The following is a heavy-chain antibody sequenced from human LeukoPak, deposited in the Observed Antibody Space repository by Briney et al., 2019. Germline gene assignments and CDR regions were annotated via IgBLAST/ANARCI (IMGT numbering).Heavy chain of an antibody. CDR3: ARDLGYSSGWLDY. Sequence: PSETLSLTCAVYGGSFSGYYWSWIRQPPGKGLEWIGEVNHSGSTNYNPSLKSRVTISVDTSKNQFSLKLSSVTAADTAVYYCARDLGYSSGWLDYWGQGTLVTVSS. CDR1: GGSFSGYY. D-gene: IGHD6-19*01. V-gene: IGHV4-34*01. CDR2: VNHSGST. J-gene: IGHJ4*02.